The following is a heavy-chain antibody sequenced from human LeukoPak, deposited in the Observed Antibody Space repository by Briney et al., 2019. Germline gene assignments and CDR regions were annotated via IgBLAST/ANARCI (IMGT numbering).Heavy chain of an antibody. CDR3: ASPGVGATIDY. J-gene: IGHJ4*02. CDR1: GFTFSSYS. D-gene: IGHD1-26*01. CDR2: ISSSSSTI. V-gene: IGHV3-48*01. Sequence: PGGSLRLSCAASGFTFSSYSMTWVRQAPGKGLEWVSYISSSSSTIYYADSVKGRFTISRDNSKNTLYLQMNSLRAEDTAVYYCASPGVGATIDYWGQGTLVTVSS.